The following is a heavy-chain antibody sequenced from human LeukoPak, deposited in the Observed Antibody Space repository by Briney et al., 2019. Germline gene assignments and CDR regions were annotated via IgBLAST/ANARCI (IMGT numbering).Heavy chain of an antibody. V-gene: IGHV3-33*01. D-gene: IGHD4-17*01. Sequence: GGSLRLSCAASGFVFSTYGMHWVRQAPGKGLEWVAVIWSHGNTKKYANSVTGRFTISRDNSKNTLYLEMNTLRAEDTAVYYCARDDDYDDHNTFDMWGHGTMVTVSS. CDR2: IWSHGNTK. CDR3: ARDDDYDDHNTFDM. J-gene: IGHJ3*02. CDR1: GFVFSTYG.